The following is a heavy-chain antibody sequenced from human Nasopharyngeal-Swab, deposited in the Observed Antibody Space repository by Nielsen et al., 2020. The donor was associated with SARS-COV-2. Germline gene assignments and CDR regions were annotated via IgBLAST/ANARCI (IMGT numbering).Heavy chain of an antibody. J-gene: IGHJ4*02. CDR1: GGSISSSSYY. D-gene: IGHD2-15*01. V-gene: IGHV4-39*02. CDR2: IYHSGST. Sequence: SETLSLTCTVSGGSISSSSYYWGWIRQPPGKGLEWIGSIYHSGSTYYNPSLKSRVSISVDTSKNQLSLKLSSVTAADTAVYYCARDQYCSGGSCTVFDYWGQGTLVTVSS. CDR3: ARDQYCSGGSCTVFDY.